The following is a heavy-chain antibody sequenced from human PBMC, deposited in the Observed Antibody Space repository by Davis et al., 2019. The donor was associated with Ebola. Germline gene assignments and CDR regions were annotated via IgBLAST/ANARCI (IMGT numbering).Heavy chain of an antibody. Sequence: PGGSLRLSCAASGFTFSSYWMSWVRQAPGKGLEWVANIKQDGSEKYYVDSVKGRFTISRDNAKNSLYLQMNSLRAEDTAVYYCARDPYYDSSGYYSWGQGTLVTVSS. CDR3: ARDPYYDSSGYYS. D-gene: IGHD3-22*01. V-gene: IGHV3-7*01. J-gene: IGHJ4*02. CDR1: GFTFSSYW. CDR2: IKQDGSEK.